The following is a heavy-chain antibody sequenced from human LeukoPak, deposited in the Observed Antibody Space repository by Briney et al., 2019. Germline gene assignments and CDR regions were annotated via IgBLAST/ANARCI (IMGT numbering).Heavy chain of an antibody. CDR3: ASGYYDSSGWAVPDIFDY. CDR2: INPNNGGT. Sequence: ASVKVSCKASGYTFSGYYMHWVRQAPGQGLEWMGWINPNNGGTNYAQNFQGRVTMTRDTSISTGYMELSSLRSDDTAVYYCASGYYDSSGWAVPDIFDYWGQGTLVTVSS. CDR1: GYTFSGYY. J-gene: IGHJ4*02. D-gene: IGHD3-22*01. V-gene: IGHV1-2*02.